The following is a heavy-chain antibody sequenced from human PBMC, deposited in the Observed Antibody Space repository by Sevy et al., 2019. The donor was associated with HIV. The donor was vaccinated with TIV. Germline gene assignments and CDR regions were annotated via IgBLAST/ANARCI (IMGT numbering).Heavy chain of an antibody. V-gene: IGHV3-74*01. CDR1: GFTFSSYW. Sequence: GGSLRLSCAASGFTFSSYWMHWVRQAPGKGLVWVSRINSDGSSTSYADSVKGRFTISRDNAKNTLYLQMNSLRAEDKAWDLRAKGGNFLGGPGAITPSGGYYMDVWGKGTTVTVSS. CDR3: AKGGNFLGGPGAITPSGGYYMDV. J-gene: IGHJ6*03. CDR2: INSDGSST. D-gene: IGHD2-2*02.